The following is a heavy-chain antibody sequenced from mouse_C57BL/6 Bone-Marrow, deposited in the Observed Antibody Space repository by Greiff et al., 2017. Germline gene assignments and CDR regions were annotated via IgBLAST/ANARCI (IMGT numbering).Heavy chain of an antibody. D-gene: IGHD1-1*02. CDR2: ISDGGSYT. Sequence: EVKLMESGGGLVKPGGSLKLSCAASGFTFSSYAMSWVRQTPEKRLEWVATISDGGSYTYYPDNVKGRFTISRDNAKNNLYLQMSHLKSEDTAMDYCARDPMGWPNFDYWGQGTTLTVSS. J-gene: IGHJ2*01. CDR3: ARDPMGWPNFDY. CDR1: GFTFSSYA. V-gene: IGHV5-4*01.